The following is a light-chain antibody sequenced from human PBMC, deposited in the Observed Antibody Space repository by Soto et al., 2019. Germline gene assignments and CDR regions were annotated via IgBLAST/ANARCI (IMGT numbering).Light chain of an antibody. V-gene: IGLV2-23*02. CDR3: CSYAGTVAYV. CDR2: EVN. CDR1: GSVVVAYNL. J-gene: IGLJ1*01. Sequence: QFVLTQPASVFGAPGPSVTIPFAGNGSVVVAYNLVSWYQQHPGKAPKLIICEVNTRPSGISNRFSGSKSGDTASLTISWLQAEDEADYFCCSYAGTVAYVFGTGTKVTV.